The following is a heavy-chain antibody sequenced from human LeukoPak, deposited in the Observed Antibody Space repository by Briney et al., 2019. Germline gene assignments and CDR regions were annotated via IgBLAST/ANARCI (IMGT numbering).Heavy chain of an antibody. D-gene: IGHD5-18*01. V-gene: IGHV4-59*12. CDR2: IYFSGST. J-gene: IGHJ5*02. CDR3: ARVRIQLWSAHGFDP. Sequence: SETLSLTCTVSGGSISSYYWSWIRQPPGKGLEWIGYIYFSGSTNYNPSLKSRVTISVDTSKNQFSLKLSSVTAADTAVYYCARVRIQLWSAHGFDPWGQGTLVTVSS. CDR1: GGSISSYY.